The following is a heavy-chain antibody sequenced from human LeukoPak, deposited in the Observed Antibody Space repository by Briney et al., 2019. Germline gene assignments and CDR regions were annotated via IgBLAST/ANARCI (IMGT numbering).Heavy chain of an antibody. D-gene: IGHD3-10*01. Sequence: ASVKVSCKASGGTFSSYAISWVRQAPGQGLEWMGGIIPIFGTANYAQKFQGRVTITADESTSTAYMELSSLRAEDTAVYYCAKDRGGYYGSGSYYNNWFDPWGQGTLVTVSS. V-gene: IGHV1-69*13. J-gene: IGHJ5*02. CDR2: IIPIFGTA. CDR1: GGTFSSYA. CDR3: AKDRGGYYGSGSYYNNWFDP.